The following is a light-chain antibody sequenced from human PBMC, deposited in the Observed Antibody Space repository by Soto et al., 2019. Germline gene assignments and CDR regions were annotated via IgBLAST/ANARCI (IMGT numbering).Light chain of an antibody. CDR2: AAS. CDR1: QSISSD. V-gene: IGKV1-39*01. J-gene: IGKJ5*01. Sequence: DIQMTQSPSSLSASVGDRVTITCRASQSISSDLNWYQQKPGKAPKLLIYAASRLQSGVPSRFSGSGSGTDFTLTISSLQPEDVATYYCQQSYSTPSITLGQGTRLEIK. CDR3: QQSYSTPSIT.